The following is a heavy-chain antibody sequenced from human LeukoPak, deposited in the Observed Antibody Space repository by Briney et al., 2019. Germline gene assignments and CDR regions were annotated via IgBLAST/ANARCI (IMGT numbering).Heavy chain of an antibody. Sequence: PGGSLRLSCAGSGFTFSSYAMSWVRQAPGKGLEWVSGISGSGGGTYFADSVKGRFTISRDNSKNTLYLQMNSLRAEDTAVFYCARANYAYVWGTYRYTHIDYWGQGTLVTVSS. V-gene: IGHV3-23*01. CDR2: ISGSGGGT. J-gene: IGHJ4*02. CDR1: GFTFSSYA. CDR3: ARANYAYVWGTYRYTHIDY. D-gene: IGHD3-16*02.